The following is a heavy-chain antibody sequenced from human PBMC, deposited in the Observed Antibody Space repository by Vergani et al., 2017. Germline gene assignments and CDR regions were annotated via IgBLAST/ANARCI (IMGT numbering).Heavy chain of an antibody. CDR1: GFSVGHNF. J-gene: IGHJ4*02. D-gene: IGHD1-26*01. CDR3: ARDGSGGGT. CDR2: IYSNGDT. V-gene: IGHV3-53*01. Sequence: EVQLVESGGGLIQPGGSLRLSCAASGFSVGHNFMNWVRQAPGKGLEWVSLIYSNGDTSYAHSVKGRFTISRDNSQNTLCLQMNILRVEDTAMYYCARDGSGGGTWGPGTLVTVAS.